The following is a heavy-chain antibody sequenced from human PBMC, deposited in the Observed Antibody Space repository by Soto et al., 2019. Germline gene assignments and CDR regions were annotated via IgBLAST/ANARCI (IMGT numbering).Heavy chain of an antibody. Sequence: PGKGLEWVGRIKSKGGGGTTDYAAPVKGRFTISRDESGNTLYLQMSSLKSEDSAVYYCARDAVWGSWRFDYWGQGTLVTVLL. J-gene: IGHJ4*02. D-gene: IGHD3-16*01. CDR2: IKSKGGGGTT. CDR3: ARDAVWGSWRFDY. V-gene: IGHV3-15*07.